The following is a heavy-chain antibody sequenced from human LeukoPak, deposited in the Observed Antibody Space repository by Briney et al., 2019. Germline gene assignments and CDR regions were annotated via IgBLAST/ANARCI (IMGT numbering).Heavy chain of an antibody. V-gene: IGHV1-24*01. Sequence: ASVKVSCKVSGYTLTELSMHWVRQAPGKGLEWMGGFDPEDGETIYAQKFQGRVTMTEDTSTDTAYMELSSLRSEDTAVYYCATDIRYSRSWYTTFNWGQGTLVTDSS. CDR2: FDPEDGET. D-gene: IGHD6-13*01. CDR3: ATDIRYSRSWYTTFN. CDR1: GYTLTELS. J-gene: IGHJ4*02.